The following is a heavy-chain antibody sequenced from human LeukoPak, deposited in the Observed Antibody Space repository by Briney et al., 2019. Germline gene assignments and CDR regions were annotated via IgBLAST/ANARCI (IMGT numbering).Heavy chain of an antibody. D-gene: IGHD3-22*01. J-gene: IGHJ4*02. CDR2: INHSGST. CDR1: GGSFSGYY. V-gene: IGHV4-34*01. CDR3: ARLPYYYDSSGYYYFSFDY. Sequence: SETLSLTCAVYGGSFSGYYWSWIRQPPGKGLEWIGEINHSGSTNYNPSLKSRVTISVDASKNQFSLKLSSVTAADTAVYYCARLPYYYDSSGYYYFSFDYWGQGTLVTVSS.